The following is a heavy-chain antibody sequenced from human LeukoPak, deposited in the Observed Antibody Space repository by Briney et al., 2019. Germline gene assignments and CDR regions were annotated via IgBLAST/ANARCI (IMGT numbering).Heavy chain of an antibody. CDR2: IKQDGSVK. CDR3: ARQMEYYDFWSGYYKYYGMDV. D-gene: IGHD3-3*01. V-gene: IGHV3-7*01. Sequence: GGSLRLSCAASGFTFSNYWMSWVRQAPGKGLEWVANIKQDGSVKYYVDSVKGRFTISRDNAKNSLYLQMNSLRAEDTAVYYCARQMEYYDFWSGYYKYYGMDVWGQGTTVTVSS. CDR1: GFTFSNYW. J-gene: IGHJ6*02.